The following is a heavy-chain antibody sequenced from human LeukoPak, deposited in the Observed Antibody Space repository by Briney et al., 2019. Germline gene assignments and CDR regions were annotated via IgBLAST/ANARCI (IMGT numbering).Heavy chain of an antibody. V-gene: IGHV1-69*04. CDR2: IIPILGIA. CDR3: ARDSYYDSSGPDYYYYGMDV. D-gene: IGHD3-22*01. CDR1: GGTFSSYA. J-gene: IGHJ6*02. Sequence: SVKVSCKASGGTFSSYAISWVRQAPGQGLKWMGRIIPILGIANYAQKFQGRVTITADKSTSTAYMELSSLRSEDTAVYYCARDSYYDSSGPDYYYYGMDVWGQGTTVTVSS.